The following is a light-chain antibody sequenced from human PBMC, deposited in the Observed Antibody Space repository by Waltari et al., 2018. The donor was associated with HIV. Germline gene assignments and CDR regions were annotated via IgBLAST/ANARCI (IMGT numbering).Light chain of an antibody. J-gene: IGKJ4*01. CDR2: DAS. CDR1: QDISNY. CDR3: QQYDNLPPLT. Sequence: DIQMTQSPSSLSASVGDRVTITCQASQDISNYLNWYQQKPGKAPKILLYDASNLETGVPSRFCGSRSGTDFTFTISSLQPEDIATYYCQQYDNLPPLTFGGGTKVEIK. V-gene: IGKV1-33*01.